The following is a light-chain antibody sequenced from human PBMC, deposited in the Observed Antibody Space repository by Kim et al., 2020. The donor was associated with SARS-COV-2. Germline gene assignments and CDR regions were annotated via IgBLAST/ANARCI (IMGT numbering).Light chain of an antibody. CDR3: QPRQT. CDR2: DAS. J-gene: IGKJ1*01. Sequence: DIQMTQSPSTLSASVGDGVTITCRATQYITRWLAWYQQKPGRAPKLLIYDASTLDRGVPSRFSGSGSGTDFTLTINSLQPDDFASYYCQPRQTCGQGTKVDIK. CDR1: QYITRW. V-gene: IGKV1-5*01.